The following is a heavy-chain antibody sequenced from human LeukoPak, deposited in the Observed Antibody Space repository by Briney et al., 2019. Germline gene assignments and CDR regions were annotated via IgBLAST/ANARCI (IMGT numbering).Heavy chain of an antibody. CDR1: GFTFSSYW. J-gene: IGHJ4*02. CDR3: AKHRDNGDSSGYHDFDL. V-gene: IGHV3-74*01. CDR2: ISSDGSST. D-gene: IGHD3-22*01. Sequence: GGSLRLSCAASGFTFSSYWTHWVRQAPGKGLVWVSRISSDGSSTRYADSVKGRFSLSRENSKNTLYLQMSSLRAEDTAVYYCAKHRDNGDSSGYHDFDLWGQGTLVTVSS.